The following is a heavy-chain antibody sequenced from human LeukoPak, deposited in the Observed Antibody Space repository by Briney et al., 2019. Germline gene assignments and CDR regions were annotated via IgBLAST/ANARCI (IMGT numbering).Heavy chain of an antibody. CDR2: INAGNGNT. Sequence: ASVKVSCKASGYIFTSYVMHWVRQAPGQRLEWMGWINAGNGNTKYSQKFQGRVTITRDTSASTTYMELSSLRSEDTAVYYCARGGPVVTPLLYYYYYYMDVWGKGTTVTVSS. J-gene: IGHJ6*03. CDR1: GYIFTSYV. CDR3: ARGGPVVTPLLYYYYYYMDV. D-gene: IGHD4-23*01. V-gene: IGHV1-3*01.